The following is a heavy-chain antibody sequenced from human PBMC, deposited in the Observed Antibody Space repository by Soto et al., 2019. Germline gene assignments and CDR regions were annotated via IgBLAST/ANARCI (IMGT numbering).Heavy chain of an antibody. D-gene: IGHD2-2*01. J-gene: IGHJ6*02. V-gene: IGHV1-3*01. CDR1: GYSFTKYG. CDR3: ARTDCSSTSCYNYYYYGMDV. Sequence: AASVKVSCQTSGYSFTKYGLHWVRQAPGQRLEWMGWINPGNGDTKYSQKFQGRVTITRDTSATTAYMALSSLRSEVSAVFYCARTDCSSTSCYNYYYYGMDVWGQGTTVTVSS. CDR2: INPGNGDT.